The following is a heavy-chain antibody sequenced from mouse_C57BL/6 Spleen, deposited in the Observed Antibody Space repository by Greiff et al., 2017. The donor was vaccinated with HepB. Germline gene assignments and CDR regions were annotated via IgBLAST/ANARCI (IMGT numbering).Heavy chain of an antibody. CDR3: ARAWYFDV. Sequence: EVHLVESGGGLVKPGGSLKLSCAASGFTFSSYAMSWVRQTPEKRLEWVATISDGGSYTYYPDNVKGRFTISRDNAKKNLYLQMSHLKSEDTAMYYCARAWYFDVWGTGTTVTVSS. CDR2: ISDGGSYT. J-gene: IGHJ1*03. CDR1: GFTFSSYA. V-gene: IGHV5-4*01.